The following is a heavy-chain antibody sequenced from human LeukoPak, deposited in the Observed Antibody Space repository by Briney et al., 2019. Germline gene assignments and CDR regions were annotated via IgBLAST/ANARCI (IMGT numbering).Heavy chain of an antibody. V-gene: IGHV1-2*02. CDR3: AREVTGTTDDAFDI. Sequence: ASVKVSCKASGYTFTSYYMHWVRQAPGQGLEWMGWINPNSGGTNYAQKFQGGVTMTRDTSISTAYMELSRLRSDDTAVYYCAREVTGTTDDAFDIWGQGTMVTVSS. CDR2: INPNSGGT. CDR1: GYTFTSYY. J-gene: IGHJ3*02. D-gene: IGHD1-7*01.